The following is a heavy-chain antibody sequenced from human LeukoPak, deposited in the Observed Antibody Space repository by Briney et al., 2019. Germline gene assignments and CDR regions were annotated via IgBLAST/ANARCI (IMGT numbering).Heavy chain of an antibody. D-gene: IGHD3-10*01. V-gene: IGHV4-59*08. J-gene: IGHJ4*02. CDR1: GDSITSYY. CDR3: ARSYASGTYSGGY. Sequence: SETPSLTCSVSGDSITSYYWSWIRQAPGKGLGWIGYIYHSGSSYSNPSLKSRVAISVDTSRNQFSLRLSSVTAADTAVYYCARSYASGTYSGGYWGQGILVTVSS. CDR2: IYHSGSS.